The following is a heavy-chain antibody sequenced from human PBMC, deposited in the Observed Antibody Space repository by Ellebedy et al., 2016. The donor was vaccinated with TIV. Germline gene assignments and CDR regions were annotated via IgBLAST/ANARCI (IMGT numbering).Heavy chain of an antibody. D-gene: IGHD2-15*01. CDR2: INHSGST. CDR3: ARGGGSFSDH. Sequence: SETLSLTCNVSGDSINNSDYWAWIRQPPGKGLEWIGEINHSGSTNYKPSLKSRVTMSVDTSKNQFSLKLNSVTAADTAVYYCARGGGSFSDHWGQGTLVTVSS. CDR1: GDSINNSDY. J-gene: IGHJ4*02. V-gene: IGHV4-38-2*02.